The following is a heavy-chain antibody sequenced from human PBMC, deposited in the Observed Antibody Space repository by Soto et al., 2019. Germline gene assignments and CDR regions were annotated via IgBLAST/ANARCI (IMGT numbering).Heavy chain of an antibody. J-gene: IGHJ5*02. CDR1: GFSLSTSGLG. V-gene: IGHV2-5*02. Sequence: QITLKESGPTLVKPTQTLTLTCTFSGFSLSTSGLGVGWIRQPPGKALEWLAPIYWDDDKRCSPSLNSRLTPTKDTAKNQVVITITNMLPVDKPPYYCCFWSGYNWLDPWGQGTLVTVSS. D-gene: IGHD3-3*01. CDR3: CFWSGYNWLDP. CDR2: IYWDDDK.